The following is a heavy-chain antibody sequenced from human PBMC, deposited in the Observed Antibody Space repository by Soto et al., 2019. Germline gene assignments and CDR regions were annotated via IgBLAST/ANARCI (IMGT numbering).Heavy chain of an antibody. CDR3: ARATLGNWFDP. J-gene: IGHJ5*02. Sequence: ASETLSLTCTVSGGSISSGGYYWSWIRQHPGKGLEWIGYIYYSGSTYYNPSLKSRVTISVDTSKNQFSLKLSSVTAADTAVYYCARATLGNWFDPWGQGTLVTVSS. CDR1: GGSISSGGYY. CDR2: IYYSGST. V-gene: IGHV4-31*02.